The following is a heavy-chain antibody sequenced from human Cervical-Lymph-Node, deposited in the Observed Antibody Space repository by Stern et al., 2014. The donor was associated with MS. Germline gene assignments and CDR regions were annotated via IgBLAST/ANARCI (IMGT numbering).Heavy chain of an antibody. CDR3: ARSALSSGIAAAGTEGIDY. D-gene: IGHD6-13*01. CDR1: GGSISSGSYY. J-gene: IGHJ4*02. V-gene: IGHV4-61*02. CDR2: IYTSGST. Sequence: QVQLVESGPGLVKPSQTLSLTCTVSGGSISSGSYYWSWIRQPAGKGLEWIGRIYTSGSTNYNPSLKRRDTLSVDKSQNQFSLKLSSVTAADTAVYYCARSALSSGIAAAGTEGIDYWGQGTLVTVSS.